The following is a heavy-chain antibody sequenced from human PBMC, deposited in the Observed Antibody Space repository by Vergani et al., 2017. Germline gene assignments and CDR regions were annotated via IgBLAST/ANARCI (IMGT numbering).Heavy chain of an antibody. V-gene: IGHV3-33*01. CDR2: IWYDGSNK. CDR1: GFTFSSYG. D-gene: IGHD2-2*02. CDR3: ARGLYCSSTSCYIYYYYMDV. Sequence: QVQLVESGGGVVQPGGSLRLSCAASGFTFSSYGMHWVRQAPGKGLEWVAVIWYDGSNKYYADSVKGRFTISRDNSKNTLYLQMNSLRAEDTAVYYCARGLYCSSTSCYIYYYYMDVWAKGP. J-gene: IGHJ6*03.